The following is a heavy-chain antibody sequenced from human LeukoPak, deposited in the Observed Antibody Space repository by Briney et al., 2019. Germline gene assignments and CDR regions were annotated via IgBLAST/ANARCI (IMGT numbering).Heavy chain of an antibody. J-gene: IGHJ2*01. D-gene: IGHD6-6*01. CDR2: INYSGNT. Sequence: SETLSLTCTVSGGSISSSSYYWGWIRQPPGKGLELIGSINYSGNTYYHSSLKSRVTISVDTSKNQFSLNLSSVTAADTALYYCARRSSVDWYFDLWGRGTLVTVSS. CDR1: GGSISSSSYY. CDR3: ARRSSVDWYFDL. V-gene: IGHV4-39*01.